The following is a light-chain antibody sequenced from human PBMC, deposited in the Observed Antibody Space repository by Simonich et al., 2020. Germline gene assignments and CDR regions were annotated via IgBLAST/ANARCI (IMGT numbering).Light chain of an antibody. CDR2: DVS. Sequence: QSALTQPASVSGSPGQSITISCPGTRSDVGGYNYASCYQQHPGKAPKLIIYDVSKRPSGVSNRFAGSKAGNTASLTISGLQAEDEADYYCSSYTSSSTLVFGGGTKLTVL. J-gene: IGLJ3*02. CDR3: SSYTSSSTLV. CDR1: RSDVGGYNY. V-gene: IGLV2-14*01.